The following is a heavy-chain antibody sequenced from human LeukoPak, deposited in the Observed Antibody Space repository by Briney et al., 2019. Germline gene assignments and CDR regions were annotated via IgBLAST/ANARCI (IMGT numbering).Heavy chain of an antibody. CDR2: IYYSGTT. CDR3: ARLASGGY. D-gene: IGHD5-12*01. V-gene: IGHV4-39*01. CDR1: GGSISSSPYY. J-gene: IGHJ4*02. Sequence: SETLSLTCTVSGGSISSSPYYWGWIRQPPGKGLEWIGSIYYSGTTHYNPSLESRVTISVDTSKNQFSLKLSSVTAADTAVYYCARLASGGYWGQGTLVTVSS.